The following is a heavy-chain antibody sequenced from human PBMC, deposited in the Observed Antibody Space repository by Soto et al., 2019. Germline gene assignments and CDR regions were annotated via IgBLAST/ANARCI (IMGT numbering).Heavy chain of an antibody. CDR3: ARDPRGLEDFDY. CDR2: ISTSGDIV. CDR1: GFTFSSYE. V-gene: IGHV3-48*03. Sequence: GGSLRLSCSASGFTFSSYEMNWVRQAPGKGLEWVSFISTSGDIVYYADSVKGRFTISRDNARNSLFLQMNSLRAEDTAVYYCARDPRGLEDFDYWGQGALVTVSS. D-gene: IGHD3-10*01. J-gene: IGHJ4*02.